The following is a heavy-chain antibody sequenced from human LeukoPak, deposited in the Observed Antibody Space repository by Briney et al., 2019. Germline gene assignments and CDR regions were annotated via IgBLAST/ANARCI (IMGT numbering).Heavy chain of an antibody. CDR2: ISSSGGTI. CDR1: GFSFGNYE. D-gene: IGHD3-10*01. CDR3: ARDFGSYYFDY. Sequence: PEGSLRLSCAASGFSFGNYEMNWVRQAPGKGLEWISYISSSGGTIYYADSVKGRFTISRDNAKNSVYLQINSLRAEDTAVYYCARDFGSYYFDYWGQGTLVTVSS. J-gene: IGHJ4*02. V-gene: IGHV3-48*03.